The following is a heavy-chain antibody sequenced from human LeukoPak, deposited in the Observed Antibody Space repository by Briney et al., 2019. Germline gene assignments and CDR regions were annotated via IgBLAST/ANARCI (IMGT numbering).Heavy chain of an antibody. D-gene: IGHD3-3*01. CDR2: ISAYNGNT. CDR1: GYTFTSYG. V-gene: IGHV1-18*01. CDR3: ARAGRNYDFWNGLGDAFDI. J-gene: IGHJ3*02. Sequence: ASVKVSCKASGYTFTSYGISWVRQAPGQGLEWMGWISAYNGNTNYAQKLQGRITMTTDTSTSTAYMELRNLRSDETAVYYWARAGRNYDFWNGLGDAFDIWGQGTMVTVSS.